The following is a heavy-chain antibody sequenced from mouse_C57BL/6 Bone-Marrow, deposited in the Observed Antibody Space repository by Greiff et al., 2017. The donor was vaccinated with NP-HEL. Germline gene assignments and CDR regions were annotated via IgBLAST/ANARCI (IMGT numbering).Heavy chain of an antibody. J-gene: IGHJ3*01. Sequence: QVQLQQSGPELVKPGASVKISCKASGYAFSSSWMNWVKQRPGQGLEWIGRIYPGDGDTNYNGKFKGKATLTADKSSSTAYMQLSSLTSEDSAVYFCGGNYTYWGQGTLVTVSA. CDR1: GYAFSSSW. V-gene: IGHV1-82*01. CDR3: GGNYTY. CDR2: IYPGDGDT. D-gene: IGHD2-1*01.